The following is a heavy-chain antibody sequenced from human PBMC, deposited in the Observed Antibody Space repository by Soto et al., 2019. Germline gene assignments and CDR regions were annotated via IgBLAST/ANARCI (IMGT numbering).Heavy chain of an antibody. D-gene: IGHD1-26*01. Sequence: QVQLQESGPGLVKPSETLSLTCTISGGSIGSYYWSWIRQPPGKGLEWIGYVFHSGITGYNPSLKSRVTISVDASKNRFSLKLSSVTAADAAVYYCARDQNGSPYFDYWGQGTLVTVSS. V-gene: IGHV4-59*01. CDR2: VFHSGIT. CDR3: ARDQNGSPYFDY. CDR1: GGSIGSYY. J-gene: IGHJ4*02.